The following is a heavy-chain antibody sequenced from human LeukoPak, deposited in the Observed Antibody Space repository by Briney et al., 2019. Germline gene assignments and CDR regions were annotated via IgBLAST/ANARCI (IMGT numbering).Heavy chain of an antibody. CDR3: ARDESLGATTA. Sequence: PGGSLRLSCAASGFTFRSYWMSWVRQAPGKGLEWVANIKPDGSEKYYVDSVKGRFTISRDNVKNSLYLQMNSLRAEDTAVYYCARDESLGATTAWGQGTLVTVSS. V-gene: IGHV3-7*01. CDR1: GFTFRSYW. CDR2: IKPDGSEK. D-gene: IGHD1-26*01. J-gene: IGHJ5*02.